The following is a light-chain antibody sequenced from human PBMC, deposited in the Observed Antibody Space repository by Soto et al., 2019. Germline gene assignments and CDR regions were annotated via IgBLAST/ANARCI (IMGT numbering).Light chain of an antibody. CDR3: QQYHIYSCT. CDR1: QAISTY. Sequence: MQMTQSPSSLSASVADTVTTTCRASQAISTYLSWYQQELGKAPKLLIYAASRLQTGVPPRFTGSGSGTEFTLTINSLQPDDFATYYCQQYHIYSCTFGQGTKVDIK. J-gene: IGKJ1*01. V-gene: IGKV1-17*01. CDR2: AAS.